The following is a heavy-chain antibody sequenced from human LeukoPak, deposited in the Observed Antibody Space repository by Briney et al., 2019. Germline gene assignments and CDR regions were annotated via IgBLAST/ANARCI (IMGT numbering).Heavy chain of an antibody. J-gene: IGHJ3*02. Sequence: PSETLSLTCTVSGGSISSSSYYWGWIRQPPGKGLEWIGSIYYSGSTYYNPSLKSRVTISVDTSKNQFSLKLSSVTAADTAVYYCARDLEYSSSWPGAFDIWGQGTMVTVSS. CDR1: GGSISSSSYY. V-gene: IGHV4-39*07. CDR2: IYYSGST. CDR3: ARDLEYSSSWPGAFDI. D-gene: IGHD6-13*01.